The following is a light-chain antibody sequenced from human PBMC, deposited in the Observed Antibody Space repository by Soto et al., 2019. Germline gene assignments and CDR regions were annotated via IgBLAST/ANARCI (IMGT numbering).Light chain of an antibody. V-gene: IGLV2-8*01. Sequence: QSVLTQPPSASGSPGQSVAISCTGTSSDVGGYSYVSWYQQHPGKAPKLMIYEVNKRPSGVPDRFSGSKSGNTASLTVSGLQAEDDADYYCSSYAGSSNVFGTGTKVTVL. CDR1: SSDVGGYSY. CDR2: EVN. J-gene: IGLJ1*01. CDR3: SSYAGSSNV.